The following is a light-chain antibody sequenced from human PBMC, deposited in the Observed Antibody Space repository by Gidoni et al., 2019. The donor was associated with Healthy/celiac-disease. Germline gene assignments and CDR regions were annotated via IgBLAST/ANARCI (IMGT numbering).Light chain of an antibody. CDR3: TSYTSSSTLSV. CDR1: SSDVGGYNS. CDR2: EVS. V-gene: IGLV2-14*01. J-gene: IGLJ1*01. Sequence: QSALTQPASVSGSHGQSITISCTGTSSDVGGYNSVPWYQHHPGKAPKLMIYEVSNRPSGVSNRFSASKSGNTASLTISGLQAEDEADYYCTSYTSSSTLSVFGTGTKVTVL.